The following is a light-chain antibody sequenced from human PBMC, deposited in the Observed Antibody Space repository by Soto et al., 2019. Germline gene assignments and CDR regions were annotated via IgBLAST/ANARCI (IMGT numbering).Light chain of an antibody. J-gene: IGKJ4*01. CDR3: QQYNYWPPLT. Sequence: EIVMTQSPATLSVSPGERATLSCRASQSVNSNLAWYRQKPGQAPRLLISDASTRATGVPARFSGSGSGTEVTLPIISLQSDDSGIYYCQQYNYWPPLTFGGGTKVEIK. CDR2: DAS. V-gene: IGKV3-15*01. CDR1: QSVNSN.